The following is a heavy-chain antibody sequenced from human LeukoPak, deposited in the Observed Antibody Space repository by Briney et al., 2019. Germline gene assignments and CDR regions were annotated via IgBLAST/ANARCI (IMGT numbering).Heavy chain of an antibody. D-gene: IGHD3-10*01. CDR3: ARGSSSQYFRF. Sequence: ASVKVSCEASGYAFSSHPVSWVRQAPGQGLEWMGWISAYSGNTSYAQRFQGRVTMSTEASTNTAYMELMSLRSDDTAIYFCARGSSSQYFRFWGQGTLVTVSS. CDR2: ISAYSGNT. V-gene: IGHV1-18*01. CDR1: GYAFSSHP. J-gene: IGHJ1*01.